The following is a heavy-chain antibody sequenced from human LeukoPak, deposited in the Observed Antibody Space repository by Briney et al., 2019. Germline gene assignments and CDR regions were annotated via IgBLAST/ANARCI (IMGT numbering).Heavy chain of an antibody. Sequence: PGGSLRLSCAASGFTFDDYGMSWVRQAPGKGLEWVSGINWNGGSTGYADSVKGRFTISRDNAKNSLYLQMNSLRAEDTALYYCARPLFCAFDNCGYWLDPWGPGTLVTVSS. J-gene: IGHJ5*02. CDR1: GFTFDDYG. CDR3: ARPLFCAFDNCGYWLDP. CDR2: INWNGGST. V-gene: IGHV3-20*04. D-gene: IGHD1-20*01.